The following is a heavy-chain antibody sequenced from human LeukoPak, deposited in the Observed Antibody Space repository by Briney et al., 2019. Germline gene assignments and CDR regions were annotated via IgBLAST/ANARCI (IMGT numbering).Heavy chain of an antibody. CDR1: GFTFSDYY. CDR3: ARDSCDSFAFDI. J-gene: IGHJ3*02. Sequence: PGGSLRLSCAASGFTFSDYYMSWIRQAPAKGLEWVSYISSSGSTIYYADSVKGRFTTSRDNAKNSLYLQMNSLRAEDTAVYYCARDSCDSFAFDIWGQGTMVTVSS. V-gene: IGHV3-11*04. CDR2: ISSSGSTI. D-gene: IGHD3-22*01.